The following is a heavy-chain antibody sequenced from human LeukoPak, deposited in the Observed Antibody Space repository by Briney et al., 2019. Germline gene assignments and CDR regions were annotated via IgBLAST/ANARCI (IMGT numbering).Heavy chain of an antibody. D-gene: IGHD6-13*01. CDR3: ARYPIAAAGTGAFDI. CDR2: INPNSGGT. V-gene: IGHV1-2*02. J-gene: IGHJ3*02. CDR1: GYTFTCYY. Sequence: GASVKVSCKASGYTFTCYYMHWVRQAPGQGLEWMGWINPNSGGTNYAQKFQGRVTMTRDTSISTAYMELSRLRSDDTAVYYCARYPIAAAGTGAFDIWGQGTMVTVSS.